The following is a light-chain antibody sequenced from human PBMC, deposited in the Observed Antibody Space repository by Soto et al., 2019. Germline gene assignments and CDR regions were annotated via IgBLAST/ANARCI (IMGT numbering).Light chain of an antibody. J-gene: IGLJ2*01. CDR3: LFYYGGTQI. V-gene: IGLV7-43*01. CDR1: TGAVTSGFF. Sequence: QAVVTQEPSLTVSPGGTVTLTCASSTGAVTSGFFPNWFQQKPGQSLRALIYSTSYKHSWTPARFSGSLLGGKAALTLSGVQPEDEGEYYCLFYYGGTQIFGGGTKLTVL. CDR2: STS.